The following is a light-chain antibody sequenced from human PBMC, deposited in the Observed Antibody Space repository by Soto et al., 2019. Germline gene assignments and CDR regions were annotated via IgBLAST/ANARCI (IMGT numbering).Light chain of an antibody. V-gene: IGKV3-20*01. Sequence: EIVLTQSPGTLSLSPGERATLSCRASQSISNTYLAWYRQKPGQAPGLLIYATSNRGTGSPDRFSGSGSGTDFPLTISRREPEDFAVYYCQHCDTSPAFGKGTKVEIK. CDR1: QSISNTY. CDR3: QHCDTSPA. CDR2: ATS. J-gene: IGKJ1*01.